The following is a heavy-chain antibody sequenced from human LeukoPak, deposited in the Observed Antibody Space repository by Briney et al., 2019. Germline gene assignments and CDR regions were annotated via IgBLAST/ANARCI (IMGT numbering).Heavy chain of an antibody. CDR3: ARYGTTWYAIDS. J-gene: IGHJ4*02. CDR1: GASMTSYH. CDR2: IFYTGST. D-gene: IGHD6-13*01. V-gene: IGHV4-59*08. Sequence: SETLSLTCTVSGASMTSYHWFWIRQPPGKGLEWIGHIFYTGSTTYNPSLKSRLTISIDTSKNQFSLRLTSVTAAGTAMYYCARYGTTWYAIDSWGQGTLVTVSS.